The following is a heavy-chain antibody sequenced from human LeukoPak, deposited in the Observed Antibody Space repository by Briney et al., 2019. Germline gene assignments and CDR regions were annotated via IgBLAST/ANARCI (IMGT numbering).Heavy chain of an antibody. J-gene: IGHJ3*02. Sequence: PGGSLRLSCAASGFTFSSYSMNWVRQAPGKGLEWVSSISSNSSYIYYADSVKGRFTISRDNAKNSLYLQMNSLRAEDTAVYYCARVISSLLADAFDIWGQGTMVTVSS. CDR1: GFTFSSYS. CDR2: ISSNSSYI. V-gene: IGHV3-21*01. D-gene: IGHD6-6*01. CDR3: ARVISSLLADAFDI.